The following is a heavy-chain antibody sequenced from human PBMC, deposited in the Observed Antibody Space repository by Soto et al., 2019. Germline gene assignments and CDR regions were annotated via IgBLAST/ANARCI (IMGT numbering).Heavy chain of an antibody. CDR2: ISAYNGNT. CDR1: GYTFTSYG. Sequence: GASVKVSCKASGYTFTSYGISWVRQAPGQGLEWMGWISAYNGNTNYAQKLQGRVTMTTDTSTSTAYMELRSLRSDDTAVYYCARGGYFDWLSPYYYGMDVWGQGTTVTVSS. V-gene: IGHV1-18*01. D-gene: IGHD3-9*01. CDR3: ARGGYFDWLSPYYYGMDV. J-gene: IGHJ6*02.